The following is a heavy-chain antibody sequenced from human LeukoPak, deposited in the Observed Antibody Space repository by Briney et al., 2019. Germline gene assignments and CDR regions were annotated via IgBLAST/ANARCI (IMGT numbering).Heavy chain of an antibody. J-gene: IGHJ5*02. CDR2: IKRDGSQK. D-gene: IGHD1-1*01. CDR1: GFTFSSYS. V-gene: IGHV3-7*01. Sequence: GGSLGLSCAASGFTFSSYSMNWVRQAPGKGLEWVAHIKRDGSQKYYLDSVKGRFTISRDNAKNSLYLQMNSLRVEDTAVYYCARLGLEVGGPNWFDPWGQGTLVTVSS. CDR3: ARLGLEVGGPNWFDP.